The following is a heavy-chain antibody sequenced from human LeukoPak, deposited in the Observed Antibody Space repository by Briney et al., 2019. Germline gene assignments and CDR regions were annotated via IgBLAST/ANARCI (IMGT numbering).Heavy chain of an antibody. CDR3: ASQLVGAAFDP. Sequence: GGSLRLSCVASGFTFSGYWMHCVRQPPGKGLVWVSRIKSDGSMTNYADSVKGRFTISRDNTKNTLYLQMNSLRAEDTAVYYCASQLVGAAFDPWGQGTLVTVSS. J-gene: IGHJ5*02. CDR1: GFTFSGYW. D-gene: IGHD2-8*02. CDR2: IKSDGSMT. V-gene: IGHV3-74*01.